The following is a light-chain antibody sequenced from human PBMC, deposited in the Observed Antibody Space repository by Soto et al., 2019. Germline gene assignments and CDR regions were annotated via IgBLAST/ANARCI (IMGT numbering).Light chain of an antibody. CDR2: DAS. V-gene: IGKV1-33*01. CDR3: QQYDNLPLT. J-gene: IGKJ4*01. CDR1: QDISNY. Sequence: DIQMTQSPSSLSASVGDRVTITCQASQDISNYLNWYQQKPGKAPKLLIYDASNLDTGVPSRFSESGSGTDFTLTISRLQPEDIATYYCQQYDNLPLTIGGGTKVEIK.